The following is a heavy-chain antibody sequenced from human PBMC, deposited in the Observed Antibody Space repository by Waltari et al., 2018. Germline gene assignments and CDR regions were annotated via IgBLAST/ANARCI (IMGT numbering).Heavy chain of an antibody. D-gene: IGHD1-1*01. CDR2: ISNSDDTT. Sequence: EMNLLESGGSLAQPAESLRISCAAPGFTFSDYALAWVRQAPGKGLEWVSTISNSDDTTYYAESVKGRFTISRDNSKSTLFLQMNSLRADDTAIYYCAKELERKPYYYYGWDVWGQGTTVTVSS. CDR1: GFTFSDYA. V-gene: IGHV3-23*01. CDR3: AKELERKPYYYYGWDV. J-gene: IGHJ6*02.